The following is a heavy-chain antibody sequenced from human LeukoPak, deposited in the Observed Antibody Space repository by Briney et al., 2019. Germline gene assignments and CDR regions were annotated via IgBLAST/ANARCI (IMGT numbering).Heavy chain of an antibody. CDR1: GFTFDDYG. Sequence: RPGGSLRLSCAASGFTFDDYGMNWVRQAPGKGLEWVSYISSSGSTIYYADSVKGRFTISRDNAKNSLYLQMNSLRAEDTAVYYCARAEQLDDAFDIWGQGTMVTVSS. D-gene: IGHD6-6*01. CDR3: ARAEQLDDAFDI. V-gene: IGHV3-48*03. CDR2: ISSSGSTI. J-gene: IGHJ3*02.